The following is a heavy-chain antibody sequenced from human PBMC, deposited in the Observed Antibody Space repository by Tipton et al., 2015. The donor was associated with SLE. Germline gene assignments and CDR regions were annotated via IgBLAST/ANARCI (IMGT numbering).Heavy chain of an antibody. J-gene: IGHJ4*02. Sequence: QLVQSGAEVKKPGASVKVSCKASGYTFTSYYMHWVRQAPGQGLEWMGIINPSGGSTSYAQKFQGRVTMTRDTSTSTVYMELSSLRSEDTAVYYCARDDYYDSSGYAPDYFDYWGQGTLVTVSS. V-gene: IGHV1-46*03. D-gene: IGHD3-22*01. CDR2: INPSGGST. CDR3: ARDDYYDSSGYAPDYFDY. CDR1: GYTFTSYY.